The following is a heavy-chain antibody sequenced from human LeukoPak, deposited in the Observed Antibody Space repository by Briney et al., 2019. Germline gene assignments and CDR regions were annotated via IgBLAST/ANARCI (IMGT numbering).Heavy chain of an antibody. CDR1: GDSLSGYY. CDR2: INHSGST. V-gene: IGHV4-34*01. J-gene: IGHJ5*02. CDR3: ARHGYSSGFYWFDP. Sequence: SETLSLTCAVYGDSLSGYYWSWLRQPTGKGLEWIGEINHSGSTNYNPSLKSRVTISVDTSKNLFSLNLRSVTAADTAVYYCARHGYSSGFYWFDPWGQGTLVTVSS. D-gene: IGHD6-19*01.